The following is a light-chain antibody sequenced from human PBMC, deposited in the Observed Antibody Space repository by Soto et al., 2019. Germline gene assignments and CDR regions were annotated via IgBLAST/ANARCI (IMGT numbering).Light chain of an antibody. J-gene: IGKJ2*01. CDR1: QSVSSTF. CDR2: GAS. V-gene: IGKV3-20*01. Sequence: EIVLTQSPGTLSLSPGERATLSCRASQSVSSTFLAWYQQKPGQDPRLLIYGASSRATGIPDRFSGSGSGTGFTLTISRLEPEDFAVYYCQQYAFGMYTFAQGTKLEIK. CDR3: QQYAFGMYT.